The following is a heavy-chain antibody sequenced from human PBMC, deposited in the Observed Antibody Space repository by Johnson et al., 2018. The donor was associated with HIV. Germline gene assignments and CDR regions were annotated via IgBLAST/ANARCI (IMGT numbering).Heavy chain of an antibody. CDR1: GFSFTNAW. CDR2: IKSKTDGGTT. Sequence: EVQLVESGGGLVKPGGSLRLSCAASGFSFTNAWMSWVRQAPGKGLEWVGRIKSKTDGGTTEFAAPVKGRFTMSRDDSKTTLYLQMNSLKTEDTAVYYCAKVSGGVTRDFDIWGQGTMVTVSS. D-gene: IGHD1-26*01. V-gene: IGHV3-15*01. CDR3: AKVSGGVTRDFDI. J-gene: IGHJ3*02.